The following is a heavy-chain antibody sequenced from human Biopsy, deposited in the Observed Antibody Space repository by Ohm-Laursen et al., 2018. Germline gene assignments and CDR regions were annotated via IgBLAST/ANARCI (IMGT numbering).Heavy chain of an antibody. CDR3: ARHDLSDFWSGYPSAFDR. CDR1: GGSITSRTHY. CDR2: VYYSGTT. J-gene: IGHJ5*02. Sequence: PSETLSLTCTLSGGSITSRTHYWGWIRQTPGKGLERIGTVYYSGTTYDNPSLKNRVTISVDTSKNQFSLSLKTVTAADTAVYYCARHDLSDFWSGYPSAFDRWGQGTLVTVSS. D-gene: IGHD3-3*01. V-gene: IGHV4-39*01.